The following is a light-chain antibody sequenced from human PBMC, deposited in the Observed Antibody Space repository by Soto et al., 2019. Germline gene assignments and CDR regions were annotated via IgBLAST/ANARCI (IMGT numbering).Light chain of an antibody. V-gene: IGKV1-5*03. Sequence: DVHMNTSPSTLSSSVGSRVPLTCRAHQSISIWLAWYQQKQGKAPKILIYKASSLESGVPSRFSGSGSGTEFNLNISSLQPDDFATYYCKQYNDYQWTFGQGTKVDNK. J-gene: IGKJ1*01. CDR1: QSISIW. CDR2: KAS. CDR3: KQYNDYQWT.